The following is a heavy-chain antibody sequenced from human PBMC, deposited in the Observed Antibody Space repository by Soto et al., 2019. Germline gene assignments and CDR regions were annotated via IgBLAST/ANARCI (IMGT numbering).Heavy chain of an antibody. Sequence: SETLSLTCTVSGASVRSGGYYWSWIRQPPGKGLEWIGYIHDSGSTHYNPSLKSRITMSVDTSKNQFSLKLNSVISGDTAVYYCARDRGHHDSSGYYQAPLDYGALGPWVTVSS. CDR3: ARDRGHHDSSGYYQAPLDY. CDR2: IHDSGST. J-gene: IGHJ4*02. V-gene: IGHV4-61*08. CDR1: GASVRSGGYY. D-gene: IGHD3-22*01.